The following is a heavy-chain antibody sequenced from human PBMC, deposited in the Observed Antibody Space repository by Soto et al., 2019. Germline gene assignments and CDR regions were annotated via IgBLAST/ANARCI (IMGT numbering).Heavy chain of an antibody. CDR2: IYYSGST. Sequence: KPSETLSLTCTVSGGSISSSSYYWGWIRQPPGKGLEWIGSIYYSGSTYYNPSLKSRVTISVDTSKNQFSLKLSSVTAADTAVYYCARLDGYSYGYGLMGAFDIWGQGTMVTVSS. J-gene: IGHJ3*02. D-gene: IGHD5-18*01. CDR1: GGSISSSSYY. V-gene: IGHV4-39*01. CDR3: ARLDGYSYGYGLMGAFDI.